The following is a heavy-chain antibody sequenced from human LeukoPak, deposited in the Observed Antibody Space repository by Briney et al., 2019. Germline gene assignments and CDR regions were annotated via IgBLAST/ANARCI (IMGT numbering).Heavy chain of an antibody. CDR3: ARDCSSTSCHPGYYYYGMDV. V-gene: IGHV1-69*04. CDR1: GYTFTSYG. CDR2: IIPILGIA. D-gene: IGHD2-2*01. Sequence: SVKVSCKASGYTFTSYGISWVRQAPGQGLEWMGRIIPILGIANYAQKFQGRVTITADKSTSTAYMELSSLRSEDTAVYYCARDCSSTSCHPGYYYYGMDVWGQGTTVTVSS. J-gene: IGHJ6*02.